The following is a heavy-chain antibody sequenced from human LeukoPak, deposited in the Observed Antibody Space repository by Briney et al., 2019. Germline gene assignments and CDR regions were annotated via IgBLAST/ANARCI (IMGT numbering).Heavy chain of an antibody. V-gene: IGHV4-30-2*01. CDR1: GGSISSGGYS. J-gene: IGHJ3*01. CDR2: IYHSGST. Sequence: PSQTLSLTCAVSGGSISSGGYSWSWIRQPPGKGLAWIGYIYHSGSTYYNPSLKSRVTISVDRSKNQFSLKLSSVTAADTAVYYCARVYGGNFGDGAFDLWGQGTMVTVSS. D-gene: IGHD4-23*01. CDR3: ARVYGGNFGDGAFDL.